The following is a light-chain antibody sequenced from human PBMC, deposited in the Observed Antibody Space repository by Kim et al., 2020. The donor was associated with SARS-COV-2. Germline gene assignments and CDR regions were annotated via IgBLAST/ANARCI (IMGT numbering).Light chain of an antibody. CDR1: KLGDKY. V-gene: IGLV3-1*01. Sequence: SYELTQPPSVSVSPGQTASITCSGDKLGDKYACWYQQRPGQSPVLVIYQDRKRPSGIPERFSGSNSGNIATLTISGTQAMDEADYYCQVWDSSTALYVFGTGTKVTVL. CDR2: QDR. CDR3: QVWDSSTALYV. J-gene: IGLJ1*01.